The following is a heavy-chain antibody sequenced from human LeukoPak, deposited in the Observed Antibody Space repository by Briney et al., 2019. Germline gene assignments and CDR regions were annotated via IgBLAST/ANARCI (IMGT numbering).Heavy chain of an antibody. J-gene: IGHJ5*02. D-gene: IGHD1-20*01. Sequence: ASVKVSCKASGYTFTGYYMHWVRQAPGQGLEWMGWINPNSGGTNYAQKFQGRVTMTRDTSISTAYMELSRLRSDDTAVYYCARDEAWGITGNGWFDPWGQGTLVTVSS. CDR3: ARDEAWGITGNGWFDP. V-gene: IGHV1-2*02. CDR2: INPNSGGT. CDR1: GYTFTGYY.